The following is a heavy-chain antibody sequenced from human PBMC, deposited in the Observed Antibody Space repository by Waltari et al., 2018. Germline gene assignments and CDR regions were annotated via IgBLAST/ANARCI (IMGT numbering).Heavy chain of an antibody. CDR1: GGSISSGSYY. V-gene: IGHV4-61*02. CDR2: IYTSGST. Sequence: QVQLQESGPGLVKPSQTLSLTCTVSGGSISSGSYYWSWIRPPAGKGLEWIGRIYTSGSTNYNPSLKSRVTISVDTSKNQFSLKLSSVTAADTAVYYCARGPTGGGHWFDPWGQGTLVTVSS. J-gene: IGHJ5*02. CDR3: ARGPTGGGHWFDP. D-gene: IGHD3-16*01.